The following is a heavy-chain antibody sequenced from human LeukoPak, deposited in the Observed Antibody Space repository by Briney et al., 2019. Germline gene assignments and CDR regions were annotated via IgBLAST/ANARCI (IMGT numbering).Heavy chain of an antibody. CDR2: MNPKSGDT. CDR1: GYTFITYD. J-gene: IGHJ4*02. CDR3: ARGLGDYYDTSDYYYAVAAH. V-gene: IGHV1-8*01. D-gene: IGHD3-22*01. Sequence: ASVKVSCKASGYTFITYDITWVRQATGQGLEWMGWMNPKSGDTAYAQKFQGRVAMTRDTSISTAYMELRSLRSEDTAVYYCARGLGDYYDTSDYYYAVAAHWGQGTLVTVSS.